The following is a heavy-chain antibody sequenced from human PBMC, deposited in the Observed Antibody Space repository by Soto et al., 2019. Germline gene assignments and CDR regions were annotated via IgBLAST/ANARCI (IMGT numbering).Heavy chain of an antibody. D-gene: IGHD3-10*01. J-gene: IGHJ6*02. V-gene: IGHV3-23*01. CDR3: ARGHRGGSGSPASYYYSGLDV. CDR2: VSAGGDMT. CDR1: GFTFNSYA. Sequence: DVQVLESGGDLVQPGGSLRLSCAASGFTFNSYAMSWVRQAPGKGLEWVSSVSAGGDMTYYSDSVKGRFTISRDNSNDALFLQMNSLRIADTALYYCARGHRGGSGSPASYYYSGLDVWGQGTTVTVS.